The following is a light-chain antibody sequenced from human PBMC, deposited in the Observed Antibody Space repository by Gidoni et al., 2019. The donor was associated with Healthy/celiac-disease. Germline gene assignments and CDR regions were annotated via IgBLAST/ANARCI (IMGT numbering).Light chain of an antibody. CDR3: CSYAALDV. V-gene: IGLV2-11*01. J-gene: IGLJ1*01. Sequence: RPSGVPDRFSGSKSGNTASLTISGLQAEDEADYYCCSYAALDVFGTGTKVTVL.